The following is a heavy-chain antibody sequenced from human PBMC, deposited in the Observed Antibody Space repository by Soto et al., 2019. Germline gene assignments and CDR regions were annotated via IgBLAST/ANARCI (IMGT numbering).Heavy chain of an antibody. CDR1: GDSISSTHW. CDR3: ARVYSGSYSDY. V-gene: IGHV4-4*02. D-gene: IGHD1-26*01. J-gene: IGHJ4*02. Sequence: SETLSLTCVVSGDSISSTHWWTWVRQTPGQGLEWIGEIYHTGSTKYNPTLKNRVTISLDKSNNQFSLNLRSVTAADTAVYYCARVYSGSYSDYWGQGTLATVS. CDR2: IYHTGST.